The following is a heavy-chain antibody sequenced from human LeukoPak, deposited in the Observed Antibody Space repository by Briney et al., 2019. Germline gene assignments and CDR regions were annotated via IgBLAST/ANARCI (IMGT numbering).Heavy chain of an antibody. D-gene: IGHD2-8*01. J-gene: IGHJ5*02. Sequence: GSLTLSCAASGFTFSSCEMIWVGQAPGKGREWVSYISSSGNTIYYAGSVMGRFTISRDNAKNSLYLQMNSLRADDTAVYYCAREGTKPYNWFDPWGQGTLVTVSS. CDR1: GFTFSSCE. V-gene: IGHV3-48*03. CDR3: AREGTKPYNWFDP. CDR2: ISSSGNTI.